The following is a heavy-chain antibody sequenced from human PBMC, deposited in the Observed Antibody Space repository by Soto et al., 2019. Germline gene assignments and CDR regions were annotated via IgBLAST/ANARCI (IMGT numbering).Heavy chain of an antibody. D-gene: IGHD3-10*01. J-gene: IGHJ4*02. CDR1: GGSISSSSYY. CDR2: IYYSGST. Sequence: QLLESGPGLVKPSETLSLTCTVSGGSISSSSYYWGWIRQPPGKGLEWIGSIYYSGSTYYNPSLKSRVTISVDTSKNQFSLKLSSVTAADTAVYYCARTQVLWFGELWYYFDYWGQGTLVTVSS. V-gene: IGHV4-39*01. CDR3: ARTQVLWFGELWYYFDY.